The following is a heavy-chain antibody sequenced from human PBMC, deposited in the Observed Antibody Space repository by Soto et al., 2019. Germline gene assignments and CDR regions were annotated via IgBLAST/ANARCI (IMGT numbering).Heavy chain of an antibody. CDR3: ARDGDCSSTSCYRGYYYYYGMDV. CDR2: ISAYNGNT. D-gene: IGHD2-2*02. V-gene: IGHV1-18*04. J-gene: IGHJ6*02. CDR1: GYTFTSYG. Sequence: GASVKVSCKASGYTFTSYGISWVRQAPGQGLEWMGWISAYNGNTNYAQKLQGRVTMTTDTSTSTAYMELRSLRSDDTAVYYCARDGDCSSTSCYRGYYYYYGMDVWGQGTTVTVSS.